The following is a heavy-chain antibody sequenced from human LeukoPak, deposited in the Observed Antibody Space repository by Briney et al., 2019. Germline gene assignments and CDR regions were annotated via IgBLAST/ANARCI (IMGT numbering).Heavy chain of an antibody. Sequence: ASVKVSCKASGYAFTGYYLHWVRQAPGQGLEWMGWINPNHGDTNYAQKFQDRVSMTRDTSISTAYMHLSRLRSADTAVYYCARSPHILTGENFDYWGQGTLLTVSS. D-gene: IGHD3-9*01. V-gene: IGHV1-2*02. J-gene: IGHJ4*02. CDR3: ARSPHILTGENFDY. CDR2: INPNHGDT. CDR1: GYAFTGYY.